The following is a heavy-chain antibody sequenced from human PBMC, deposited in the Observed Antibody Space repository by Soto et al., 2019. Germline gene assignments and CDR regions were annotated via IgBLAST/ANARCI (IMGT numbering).Heavy chain of an antibody. D-gene: IGHD2-21*01. CDR3: AKWGGVVSAPYYNYSL. CDR2: ISPGNGDT. V-gene: IGHV1-3*01. CDR1: GYTFSSNA. Sequence: ASVKVSCKASGYTFSSNAMHWVRQAPGQRLEWMGWISPGNGDTKYSPKFQGRVTITRDTSASTAYMELSSLTSEDTAVYYCAKWGGVVSAPYYNYSL. J-gene: IGHJ6*01.